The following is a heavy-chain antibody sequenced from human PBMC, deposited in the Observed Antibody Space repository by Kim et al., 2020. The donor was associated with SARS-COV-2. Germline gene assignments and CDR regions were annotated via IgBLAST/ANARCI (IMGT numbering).Heavy chain of an antibody. D-gene: IGHD3-16*01. CDR3: VRGGNSLDV. CDR2: IKSDGSSP. J-gene: IGHJ6*02. CDR1: GFTFSNYW. Sequence: GRSLRLSCAASGFTFSNYWMSWVRQAPGKGLVWVSRIKSDGSSPGYADSVKGRFTISRDNAKNTLYLQMNSLRVEDTAVYYCVRGGNSLDVWGQGTTVTV. V-gene: IGHV3-74*01.